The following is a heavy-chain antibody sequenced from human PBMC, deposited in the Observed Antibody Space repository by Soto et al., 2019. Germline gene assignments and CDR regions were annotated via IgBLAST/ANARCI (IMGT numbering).Heavy chain of an antibody. CDR3: ARRTNNASHLAY. J-gene: IGHJ4*01. V-gene: IGHV5-51*01. CDR2: IYPGDSDT. D-gene: IGHD2-2*01. Sequence: GKGLEWMGIIYPGDSDTRYSPSFQGQVTISADKSISTAYLQWSSLTASDTATFFCARRTNNASHLAYRGHGTAVPVSA.